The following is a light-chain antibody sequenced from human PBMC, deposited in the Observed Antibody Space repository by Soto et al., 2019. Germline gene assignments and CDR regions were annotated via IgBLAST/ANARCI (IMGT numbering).Light chain of an antibody. J-gene: IGKJ1*01. V-gene: IGKV1-5*01. CDR1: QSISSW. Sequence: DIQMTQSPSTLTASVGASHTITCRASQSISSWLAWYQQKPGKAPKLLIYDASSLESGVPSRFSGSGSGTEFTLTISSLQPDDFAPYYCQQQGTVGQGTKVDIK. CDR3: QQQGT. CDR2: DAS.